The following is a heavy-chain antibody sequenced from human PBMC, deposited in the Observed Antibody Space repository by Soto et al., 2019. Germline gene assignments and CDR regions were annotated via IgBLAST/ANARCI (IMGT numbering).Heavy chain of an antibody. CDR1: GFTFSSYG. J-gene: IGHJ4*02. D-gene: IGHD4-17*01. CDR3: AKDPDYGDYGWFDY. CDR2: ISYDGSNK. Sequence: SLRLSCAASGFTFSSYGMHWVRQAPGKGLEWVAVISYDGSNKYYADSVKGRFTISRDNSKNTLYLQMNSLRAEDTAVYYCAKDPDYGDYGWFDYWGQGTLVTVSS. V-gene: IGHV3-30*18.